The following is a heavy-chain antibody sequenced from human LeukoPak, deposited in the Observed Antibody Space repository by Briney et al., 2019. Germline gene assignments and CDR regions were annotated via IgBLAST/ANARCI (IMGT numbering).Heavy chain of an antibody. V-gene: IGHV3-48*03. D-gene: IGHD3-10*01. J-gene: IGHJ4*02. CDR1: GFTFSSYE. CDR2: ISSSGSTI. Sequence: PGGSLRLSCAASGFTFSSYEMNWVRQAPGKGLEWVSYISSSGSTIHYADSVKGRFTISRDSAKNSLYLQMNSLRDEDTAVYYCARGRTYGLGGDYRGQGTLVTVSS. CDR3: ARGRTYGLGGDY.